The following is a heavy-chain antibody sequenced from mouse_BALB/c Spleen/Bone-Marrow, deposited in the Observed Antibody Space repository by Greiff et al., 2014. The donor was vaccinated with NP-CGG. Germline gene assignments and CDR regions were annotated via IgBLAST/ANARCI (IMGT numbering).Heavy chain of an antibody. CDR2: INPSNGRT. Sequence: QVQLQQSGAELVKPGALVKLSCKASGYTFTSYWMHWVKQRPGQGLEWIGEINPSNGRTNYNEKFKSKATLTVDKSSSTAYMQLSSLTSEDSAVYYCARGGRYDERTWFAYWGQGTLVTVSA. CDR3: ARGGRYDERTWFAY. V-gene: IGHV1S81*02. CDR1: GYTFTSYW. D-gene: IGHD2-14*01. J-gene: IGHJ3*01.